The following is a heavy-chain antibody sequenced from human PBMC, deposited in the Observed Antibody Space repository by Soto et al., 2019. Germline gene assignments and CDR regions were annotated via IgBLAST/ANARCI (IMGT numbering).Heavy chain of an antibody. J-gene: IGHJ4*02. CDR2: ISYDGSNK. D-gene: IGHD1-26*01. V-gene: IGHV3-30*18. CDR1: GFTFSSYG. CDR3: ANSQWELQELIDY. Sequence: QPGGSLRLSCAASGFTFSSYGMHGSRQAPGKGLEWVAVISYDGSNKYYADSVKGRFTISRDNSKNTLYLQMNSLRAEDTAVYYCANSQWELQELIDYWGQGTLVTVSS.